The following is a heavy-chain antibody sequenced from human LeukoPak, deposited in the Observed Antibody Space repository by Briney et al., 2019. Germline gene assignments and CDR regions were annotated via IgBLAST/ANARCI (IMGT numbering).Heavy chain of an antibody. CDR2: MNPNSGNT. Sequence: GASVKVSCKASGYTFTSYDINWVRQATGQGLEWMGWMNPNSGNTGYAQKFQGGVTMTRNTSISTAYMELSSLRSEDTAVYYCARVGDVDTAMAGGFDYWGQGTLVTVSS. D-gene: IGHD5-18*01. J-gene: IGHJ4*02. V-gene: IGHV1-8*01. CDR3: ARVGDVDTAMAGGFDY. CDR1: GYTFTSYD.